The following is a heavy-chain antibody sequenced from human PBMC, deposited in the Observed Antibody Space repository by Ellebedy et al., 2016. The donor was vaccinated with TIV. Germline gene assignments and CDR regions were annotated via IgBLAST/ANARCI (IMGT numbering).Heavy chain of an antibody. D-gene: IGHD5-18*01. J-gene: IGHJ4*02. CDR3: AKDRTSGDGYWVFDQ. CDR1: GFTFNRYA. Sequence: GESLKISCAASGFTFNRYAMSWVRQAPGKGLEWVSGIFGSGGGISYADSVKGRFTISRDNSKSMVHLQMNSLRPEDTAVYYCAKDRTSGDGYWVFDQWGQGTLVTVSS. CDR2: IFGSGGGI. V-gene: IGHV3-23*01.